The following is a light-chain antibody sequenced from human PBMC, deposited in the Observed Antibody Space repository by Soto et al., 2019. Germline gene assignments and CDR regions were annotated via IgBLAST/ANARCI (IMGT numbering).Light chain of an antibody. Sequence: QSVLTQPASVSGSPGQSITISCTGTSSDVGGYNYVSWYQQHPGKAPKLMIYEVSNRPSGVSNRFSGSKSGNTASLTISGLQAEDEADYYCSSYTSSSTYYDFGTGTKLTVL. J-gene: IGLJ1*01. CDR3: SSYTSSSTYYD. CDR1: SSDVGGYNY. CDR2: EVS. V-gene: IGLV2-14*01.